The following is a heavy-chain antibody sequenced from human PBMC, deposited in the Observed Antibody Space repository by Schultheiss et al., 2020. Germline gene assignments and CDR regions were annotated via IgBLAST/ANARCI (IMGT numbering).Heavy chain of an antibody. V-gene: IGHV3-53*01. Sequence: GGSLRLSCAASGFTVSSNYMSWVRQAPGKGLEWVSVIYSDGSTYYADSVKGRFTISRDNSKNTLYLQMNSLRAEDTAVYYCAKEAAAGRIAVAGRVDYWGQGTLVTVSS. J-gene: IGHJ4*02. D-gene: IGHD6-19*01. CDR3: AKEAAAGRIAVAGRVDY. CDR1: GFTVSSNY. CDR2: IYSDGST.